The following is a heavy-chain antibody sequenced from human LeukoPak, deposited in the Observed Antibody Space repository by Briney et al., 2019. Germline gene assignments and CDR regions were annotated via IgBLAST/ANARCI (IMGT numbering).Heavy chain of an antibody. V-gene: IGHV3-53*01. Sequence: GGSLRLSCAASGFTVSSNYMSWVRQAPGKGLEWVSLIYSGGSTYYADSVKGRFTISRDNSKNTLYLQMNSLRAEDTAVCYCARALGTQLYYFDYWGQGTLVTVSS. D-gene: IGHD1-1*01. J-gene: IGHJ4*02. CDR2: IYSGGST. CDR1: GFTVSSNY. CDR3: ARALGTQLYYFDY.